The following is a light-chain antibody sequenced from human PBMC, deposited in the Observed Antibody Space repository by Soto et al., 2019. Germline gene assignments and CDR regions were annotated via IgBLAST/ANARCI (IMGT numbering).Light chain of an antibody. V-gene: IGKV3D-15*01. J-gene: IGKJ2*02. CDR3: LQYNNWPPGT. CDR2: GAS. Sequence: EIVMTQSPATLSVSPGERATLSCRASQSVSSNLAWYQQKPGQAPRLLIYGASTRATGIPARFSGSGSGTEFTLTISSLRSEDFAFYYCLQYNNWPPGTFGQGTKLEI. CDR1: QSVSSN.